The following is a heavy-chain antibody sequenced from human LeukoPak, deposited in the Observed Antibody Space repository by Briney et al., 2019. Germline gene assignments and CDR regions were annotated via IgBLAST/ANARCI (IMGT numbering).Heavy chain of an antibody. V-gene: IGHV4-39*01. Sequence: SETLSLTCTVSGGSISSSSYYWGWIRQPPGKGLEWIGSIYYSGSTYYNPSLKSRVTISVDTSKNQFSLKLSSVTAADTAVYYCARTQYFTNGVCRYYYDSSGSYFDYWGQGTLVTVSS. J-gene: IGHJ4*02. CDR2: IYYSGST. D-gene: IGHD3-22*01. CDR3: ARTQYFTNGVCRYYYDSSGSYFDY. CDR1: GGSISSSSYY.